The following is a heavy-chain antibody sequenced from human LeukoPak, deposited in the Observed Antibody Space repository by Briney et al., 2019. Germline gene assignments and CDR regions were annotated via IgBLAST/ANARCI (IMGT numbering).Heavy chain of an antibody. Sequence: PGGSLRLSCAASGFTFSNAWMSWVRQAPGKGLEWVGRIKSKTDGGTTDYAAPVKGRFTISRDDSKNTLYLQMNSLKTEDTAVYYCTTELVWGSYRYPDYWGQGTLVTVSS. D-gene: IGHD3-16*02. V-gene: IGHV3-15*01. CDR1: GFTFSNAW. CDR2: IKSKTDGGTT. J-gene: IGHJ4*02. CDR3: TTELVWGSYRYPDY.